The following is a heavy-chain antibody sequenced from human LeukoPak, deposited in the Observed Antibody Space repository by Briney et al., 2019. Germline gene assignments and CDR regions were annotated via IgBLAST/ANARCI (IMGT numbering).Heavy chain of an antibody. CDR1: VFTFCSYS. CDR3: ARLSLTRGYSGYLDY. Sequence: GGSLRLSCAASVFTFCSYSMNWVRQAPGKGLEWVSSISSSSSYIYYADSVKGQFTISRDNAKNSLYLQMNSLRAEDTAVYYCARLSLTRGYSGYLDYWGQGTLVTVCS. J-gene: IGHJ4*02. V-gene: IGHV3-21*01. CDR2: ISSSSSYI. D-gene: IGHD5-12*01.